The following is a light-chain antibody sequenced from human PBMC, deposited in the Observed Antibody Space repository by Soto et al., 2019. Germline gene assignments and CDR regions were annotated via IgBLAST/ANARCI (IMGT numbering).Light chain of an antibody. CDR2: EVS. Sequence: QSALTQPASVSGSPGRSITISCTGTSSDVGGYKYVSWYQQHPGKAPKLMIYEVSNRPSGVSNRFSGSKSGNTASLTISGLQTEDEADYYCSSYTSSRSRVFGGGTKVTVL. CDR3: SSYTSSRSRV. CDR1: SSDVGGYKY. J-gene: IGLJ3*02. V-gene: IGLV2-14*01.